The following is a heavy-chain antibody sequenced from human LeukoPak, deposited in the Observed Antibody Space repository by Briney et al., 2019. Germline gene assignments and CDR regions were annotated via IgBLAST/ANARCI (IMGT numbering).Heavy chain of an antibody. Sequence: ASVKVSCKTSGYTFTSYGISWVRQAPGQGLEWMGWISAYNGNTNYAQKFQGRVTMTTDTSTSTAYMELRSLRSDDTAVYYCTGNYYGSGSYADFDYWGQGTLVTVSS. CDR2: ISAYNGNT. CDR3: TGNYYGSGSYADFDY. CDR1: GYTFTSYG. J-gene: IGHJ4*02. D-gene: IGHD3-10*01. V-gene: IGHV1-18*01.